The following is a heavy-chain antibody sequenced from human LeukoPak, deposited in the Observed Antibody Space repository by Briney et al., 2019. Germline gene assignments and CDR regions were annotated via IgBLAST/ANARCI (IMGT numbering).Heavy chain of an antibody. D-gene: IGHD4-17*01. Sequence: RGSLRLSCAASGFTFSSYWMHWVRQVPGKGLVWVSGISRDGSTTKYADSVKGRFTISRDNAKNTLYLQMNSLRAEDTAVYYCGASENFDYWGQGTLVTVSS. V-gene: IGHV3-74*03. CDR2: ISRDGSTT. CDR3: GASENFDY. CDR1: GFTFSSYW. J-gene: IGHJ4*02.